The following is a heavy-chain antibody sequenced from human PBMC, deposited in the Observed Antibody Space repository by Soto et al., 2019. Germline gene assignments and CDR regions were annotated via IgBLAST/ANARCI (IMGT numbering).Heavy chain of an antibody. Sequence: PSETLSLTCFVSGGPVSGDDLYWSWIRHLPGKGLEWIANVYHTGTTYYNPSLKSRVSMSVDTSQNQFSLILASVTAADTAVYYCARALVTDYNSRDYHYYFAMDVWGQGTSVTVSS. J-gene: IGHJ6*02. CDR3: ARALVTDYNSRDYHYYFAMDV. CDR2: VYHTGTT. CDR1: GGPVSGDDLY. D-gene: IGHD3-22*01. V-gene: IGHV4-31*02.